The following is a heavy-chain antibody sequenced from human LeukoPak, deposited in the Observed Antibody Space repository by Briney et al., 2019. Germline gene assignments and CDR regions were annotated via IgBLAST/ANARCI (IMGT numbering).Heavy chain of an antibody. CDR3: ASLYCPNGVCYHFDY. CDR2: IYYSGST. CDR1: GGSISSSSYY. V-gene: IGHV4-39*01. J-gene: IGHJ4*02. D-gene: IGHD2-8*01. Sequence: PSETLSLTCTVSGGSISSSSYYWGWIRQPPGKGLEWIGSIYYSGSTYYNPSLKSRVTISVDTSKNQFSLKLSSVTAADTAVYYCASLYCPNGVCYHFDYWGQGTPVTVSS.